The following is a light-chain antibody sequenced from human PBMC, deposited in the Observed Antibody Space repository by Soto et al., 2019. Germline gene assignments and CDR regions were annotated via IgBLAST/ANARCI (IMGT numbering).Light chain of an antibody. CDR3: VLFMGSGIWV. CDR2: NTN. J-gene: IGLJ3*02. V-gene: IGLV8-61*01. CDR1: SGSVSTSYY. Sequence: QTVVTQEPSFSVSPGGTVTLTCGLSSGSVSTSYYPSWYQQTPGQAPRTLIYNTNTRSSGVPDRFSGSILGNKAALTITGAQADDESDYYCVLFMGSGIWVFGGGTKLTDL.